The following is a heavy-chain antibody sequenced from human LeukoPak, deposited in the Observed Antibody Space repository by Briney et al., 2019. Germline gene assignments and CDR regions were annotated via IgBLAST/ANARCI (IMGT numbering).Heavy chain of an antibody. D-gene: IGHD2-15*01. CDR1: GYTFTSYG. J-gene: IGHJ4*02. Sequence: WASVKVSCTASGYTFTSYGISWVRQAPGQGLEWMGWISAYNGNTNYAQKLQGRVTMTTDTSTSTAYMELRSLRSDDTAVYYCARGYCSGGSCYGGWYYWGQGTLVTVSS. CDR2: ISAYNGNT. CDR3: ARGYCSGGSCYGGWYY. V-gene: IGHV1-18*01.